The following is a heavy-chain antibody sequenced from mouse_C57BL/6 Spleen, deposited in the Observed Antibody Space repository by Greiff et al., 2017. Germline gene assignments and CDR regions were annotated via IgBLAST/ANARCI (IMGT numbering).Heavy chain of an antibody. CDR2: INYDGSST. Sequence: EVQRVESEGGLVQPGSSMKLSCTASGFTFSDYYMAWVRQVPEKGLEWVANINYDGSSTYYLDSLKSRFIISRDNAKNILYLQMSSLKSEDTATYYCARVGYYYGSSYYYFDYWGQGTTLTVSS. V-gene: IGHV5-16*01. D-gene: IGHD1-1*01. CDR1: GFTFSDYY. J-gene: IGHJ2*01. CDR3: ARVGYYYGSSYYYFDY.